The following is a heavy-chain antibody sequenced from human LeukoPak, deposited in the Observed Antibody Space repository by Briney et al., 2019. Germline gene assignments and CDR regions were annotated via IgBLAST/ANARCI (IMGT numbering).Heavy chain of an antibody. D-gene: IGHD2-15*01. CDR3: AKDSRSLVVVATLDY. CDR1: GFTFCSYT. J-gene: IGHJ4*02. V-gene: IGHV3-23*01. Sequence: GGSLRLSCSASGFTFCSYTRSWVRQAPGNGLEWVIAISGSGGSTYYADSLKGRFTISRHNSKHALYLQMNSLRAEDTAVYYCAKDSRSLVVVATLDYWGQGILVSVSS. CDR2: ISGSGGST.